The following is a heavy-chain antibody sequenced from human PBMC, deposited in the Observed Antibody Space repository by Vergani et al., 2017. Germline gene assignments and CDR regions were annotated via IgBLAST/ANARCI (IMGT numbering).Heavy chain of an antibody. CDR3: ATGSSIAVRRAGWFDP. V-gene: IGHV4-39*01. J-gene: IGHJ5*02. D-gene: IGHD6-6*01. CDR1: GGSISSSSYY. Sequence: QLQLQESGPGLVKPSETLSLTCTVSGGSISSSSYYWGWIRQPPGKGLEWIGSIYYSGSTYYNPSLKSRVTISVDTSKNQFSLKLSSVTAADTAVYYCATGSSIAVRRAGWFDPWGQGTLVTVSS. CDR2: IYYSGST.